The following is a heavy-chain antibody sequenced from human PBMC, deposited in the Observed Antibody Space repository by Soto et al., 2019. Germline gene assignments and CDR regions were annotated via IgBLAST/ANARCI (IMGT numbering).Heavy chain of an antibody. CDR3: VELAAHGWELVTPN. D-gene: IGHD2-21*02. CDR1: GGTFSSYA. CDR2: IIPIFGTA. V-gene: IGHV1-69*06. J-gene: IGHJ4*02. Sequence: ASVKVSCKASGGTFSSYAISWVRQAPGQGLEWMGGIIPIFGTANYAQKFQGRVTITADKSTSTAYMELSSLRSEDTAVYYCVELAAHGWELVTPNWGQGTLVTVSS.